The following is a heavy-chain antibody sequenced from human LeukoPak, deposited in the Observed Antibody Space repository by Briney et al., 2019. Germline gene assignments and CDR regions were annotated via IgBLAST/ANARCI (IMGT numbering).Heavy chain of an antibody. CDR2: IYHSGTT. J-gene: IGHJ4*02. CDR1: GYSISSGYW. D-gene: IGHD6-13*01. CDR3: ARNGPAYSSSWYPAY. Sequence: PSETLSLTCGVSGYSISSGYWWTWVRQPPGKGLEWIGEIYHSGTTNYNPSLKSRVTISLDTSKNQFSLTLSSVTAADTAVYYCARNGPAYSSSWYPAYWGQGTLVTVSS. V-gene: IGHV4-4*02.